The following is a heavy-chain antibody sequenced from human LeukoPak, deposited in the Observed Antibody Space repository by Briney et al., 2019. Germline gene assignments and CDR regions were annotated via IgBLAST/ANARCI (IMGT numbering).Heavy chain of an antibody. V-gene: IGHV4-34*01. D-gene: IGHD1-26*01. CDR2: INHSGST. CDR3: ARWEGGSYYDFDY. Sequence: SETVSLTCAVYGGSFSGYYWRWIRQPPGKGLAWIGEINHSGSTNYNPSLKSRVTISVDTSKNQFSPKLSSVTAADTAVYYCARWEGGSYYDFDYWGQGTLVTVSS. CDR1: GGSFSGYY. J-gene: IGHJ4*02.